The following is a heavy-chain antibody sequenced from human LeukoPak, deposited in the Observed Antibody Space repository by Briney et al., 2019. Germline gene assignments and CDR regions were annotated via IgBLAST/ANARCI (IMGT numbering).Heavy chain of an antibody. Sequence: ASETLSLTCTVSGDSINSHHWNWIRQPPGKGLEWIGYIYYSGSTNYNPSLKSRVTISVDTSKNQFSLKLSSVTAADTAVYYCARGPPATVALFDYWGQGTLVTVSS. V-gene: IGHV4-59*11. CDR2: IYYSGST. J-gene: IGHJ4*02. D-gene: IGHD4-23*01. CDR3: ARGPPATVALFDY. CDR1: GDSINSHH.